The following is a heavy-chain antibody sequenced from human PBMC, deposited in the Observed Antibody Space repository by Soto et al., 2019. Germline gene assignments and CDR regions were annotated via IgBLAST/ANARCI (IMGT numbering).Heavy chain of an antibody. V-gene: IGHV4-30-4*01. Sequence: SETLSLTCTVSGGSISSGDYYWSWIRQPPGKGLEWIGYIYYSGSTYYNPSLKSRVTISVDTSKNQFSLKLSSVTAADTAVYYCARADCSSTSCYYYYGMDVWGQGTTVTVSS. D-gene: IGHD2-2*01. CDR2: IYYSGST. J-gene: IGHJ6*02. CDR3: ARADCSSTSCYYYYGMDV. CDR1: GGSISSGDYY.